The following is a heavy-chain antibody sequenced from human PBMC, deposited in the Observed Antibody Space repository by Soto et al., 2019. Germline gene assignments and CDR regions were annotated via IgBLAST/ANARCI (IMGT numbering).Heavy chain of an antibody. CDR3: AREGKSDYDFWSGYYNYYYYGMDV. V-gene: IGHV1-2*04. J-gene: IGHJ6*02. CDR2: INPNSGGT. CDR1: GYTFTGYY. Sequence: ASVKVSCKASGYTFTGYYMHWVRQAPGQGQEWMGWINPNSGGTNYAQKFQGWVTMTRDTSISTAYMELSRLRSDDTAVYYCAREGKSDYDFWSGYYNYYYYGMDVWGQGTTVTVSS. D-gene: IGHD3-3*01.